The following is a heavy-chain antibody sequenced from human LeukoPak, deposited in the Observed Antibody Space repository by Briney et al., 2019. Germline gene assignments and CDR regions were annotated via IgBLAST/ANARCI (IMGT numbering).Heavy chain of an antibody. D-gene: IGHD1-26*01. J-gene: IGHJ4*02. CDR2: ISNSGGLT. CDR3: AREVGYYYFDY. V-gene: IGHV3-23*01. Sequence: GGSLRLSCAASGFTFSRYAMSWVRQAPGKGLEWVSAISNSGGLTYYADSVKGRFTISRDNAKNSLYLQMNSLRAEDTAVYYCAREVGYYYFDYWGQGTLVTVSS. CDR1: GFTFSRYA.